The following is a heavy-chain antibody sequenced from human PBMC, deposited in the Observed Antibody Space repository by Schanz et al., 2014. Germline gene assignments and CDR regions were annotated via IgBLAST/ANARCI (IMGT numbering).Heavy chain of an antibody. Sequence: QVQLVQSGAEVRKPGASVKVSCKASGYTFISYGLSWVRQAPGQGLEWLGIINPSGGSTRYGQKFQGRITVTTDTSTSTVYMELSSLRSDDTAVYYCGRGFSRSYIDFWGQGTLITVSS. CDR2: INPSGGST. V-gene: IGHV1-46*03. CDR1: GYTFISYG. D-gene: IGHD6-6*01. J-gene: IGHJ4*02. CDR3: GRGFSRSYIDF.